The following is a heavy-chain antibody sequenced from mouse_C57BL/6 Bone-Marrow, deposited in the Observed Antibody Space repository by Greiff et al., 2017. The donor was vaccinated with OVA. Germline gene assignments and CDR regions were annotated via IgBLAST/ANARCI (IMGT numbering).Heavy chain of an antibody. D-gene: IGHD1-1*01. Sequence: EVQVVESGGGLAHPLYSLSLSCAASGFTFTNYYMSWVRQPPGKALEWLAFIRNKPNGSTTEYSASVKGRFTISRDNSQSILYLQMNALRAEDSATYYCARYKGRVAVDYFDYWGQGTALTVSS. J-gene: IGHJ2*01. V-gene: IGHV7-3*01. CDR3: ARYKGRVAVDYFDY. CDR2: IRNKPNGSTT. CDR1: GFTFTNYY.